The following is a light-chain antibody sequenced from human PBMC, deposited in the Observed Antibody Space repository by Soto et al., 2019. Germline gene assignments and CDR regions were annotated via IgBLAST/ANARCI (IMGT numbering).Light chain of an antibody. CDR1: QSVSSN. Sequence: EIVLTQSPATLSVSPGERATLSCRASQSVSSNLAWYQQKLGQAPRLLIYGASTRATGIPARFSGSGSGTEFTLTISSLQSEDFAVYYCQHYNNWPPWTFGQGPKVDIK. CDR2: GAS. CDR3: QHYNNWPPWT. J-gene: IGKJ1*01. V-gene: IGKV3-15*01.